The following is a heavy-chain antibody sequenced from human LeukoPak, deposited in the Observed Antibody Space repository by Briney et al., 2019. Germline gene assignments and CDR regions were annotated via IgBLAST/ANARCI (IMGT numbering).Heavy chain of an antibody. D-gene: IGHD3-22*01. CDR3: ARDIYDSSGYYGAFDI. J-gene: IGHJ3*02. Sequence: PGGSLRLSCAASEFTFRSHVMSWVRQAPGKGLEWVANIKQDGSEKYYVDSVKGRFTISRDNAKNSLYLQMNSLRADDTAVYYCARDIYDSSGYYGAFDIWAKGQWSPSLQ. CDR1: EFTFRSHV. CDR2: IKQDGSEK. V-gene: IGHV3-7*01.